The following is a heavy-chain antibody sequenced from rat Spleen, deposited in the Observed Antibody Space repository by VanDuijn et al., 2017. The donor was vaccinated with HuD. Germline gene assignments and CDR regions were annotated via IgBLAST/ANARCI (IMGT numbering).Heavy chain of an antibody. Sequence: QVQLKESGPGLVQPSQTLSLTCTVAGFSLTSYNVHWVRQPPGKGLEWTGVIWNTVGTRYNSALKSRLSISKDTSKSQVFLKMNSLQTEDTATYYCARDDFITSYFDYWGQGVMVTVSS. D-gene: IGHD1-1*01. CDR3: ARDDFITSYFDY. CDR1: GFSLTSYN. V-gene: IGHV2-41*01. J-gene: IGHJ2*01. CDR2: IWNTVGT.